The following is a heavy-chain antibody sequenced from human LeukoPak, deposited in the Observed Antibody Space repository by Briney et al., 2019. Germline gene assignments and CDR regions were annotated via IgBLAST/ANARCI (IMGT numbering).Heavy chain of an antibody. D-gene: IGHD6-13*01. V-gene: IGHV3-21*01. CDR1: GFTFSAYT. CDR2: VSAVSNYI. CDR3: QVSSSWYDWNY. Sequence: PGGSLRLSCAASGFTFSAYTMAWVRQAPGRGLEWVSSVSAVSNYIYYADSVKGRFTISRDNAEDSLYLQVNSLKAEDTAVYYCQVSSSWYDWNYWGQGTLVTVSS. J-gene: IGHJ4*02.